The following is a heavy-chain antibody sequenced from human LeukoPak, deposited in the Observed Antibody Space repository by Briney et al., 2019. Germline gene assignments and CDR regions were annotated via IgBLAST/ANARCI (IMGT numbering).Heavy chain of an antibody. Sequence: GGSLRLSCAASGFTFSSYSMNWVRQAPGKGLEWVSSISSSSSYIYYADSVKGRFTISRDNAKNSLYLQMNSLRAEDTAVYYCAGGPHCSSTSCYKGEDMDVWGKGTTVTVSS. CDR3: AGGPHCSSTSCYKGEDMDV. J-gene: IGHJ6*03. CDR2: ISSSSSYI. D-gene: IGHD2-2*02. V-gene: IGHV3-21*01. CDR1: GFTFSSYS.